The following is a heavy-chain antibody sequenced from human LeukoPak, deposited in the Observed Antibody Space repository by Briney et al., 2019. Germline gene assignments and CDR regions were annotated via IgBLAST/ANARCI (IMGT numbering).Heavy chain of an antibody. V-gene: IGHV3-48*01. Sequence: GGSPRLSCAASGFTFSSYSMNWVRQAPGKGLEWVSYISSSSSTIYYADSVKGRFTISRDNAKNSLYLQMSSLRAEDTAVYYCAKGSKGVVFTRDHYMDVWGKGTTVTISS. CDR2: ISSSSSTI. CDR3: AKGSKGVVFTRDHYMDV. J-gene: IGHJ6*03. D-gene: IGHD3-3*01. CDR1: GFTFSSYS.